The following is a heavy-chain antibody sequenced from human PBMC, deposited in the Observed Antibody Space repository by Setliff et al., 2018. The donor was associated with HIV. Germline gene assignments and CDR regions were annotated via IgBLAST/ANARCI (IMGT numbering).Heavy chain of an antibody. D-gene: IGHD3-10*01. V-gene: IGHV1-69*13. CDR2: IIPIYGTP. CDR3: ARGDYGSGSYYPYYFYYGMDV. Sequence: SVKVSCKASGGTFSSYSINWVRQAPGQGLEWMGGIIPIYGTPIYAQKFQGRVTITADESTSTAYMELSSLRSEDTAVYYCARGDYGSGSYYPYYFYYGMDVWGQSTTVTV. J-gene: IGHJ6*02. CDR1: GGTFSSYS.